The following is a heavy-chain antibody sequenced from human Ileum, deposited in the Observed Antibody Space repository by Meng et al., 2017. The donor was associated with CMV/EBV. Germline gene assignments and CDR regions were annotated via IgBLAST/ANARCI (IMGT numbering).Heavy chain of an antibody. CDR3: AKEQGELSLYRIHYFDY. CDR1: GFTFDDYA. CDR2: ISWNSGSI. V-gene: IGHV3-9*01. D-gene: IGHD3-16*02. Sequence: SLKISCAASGFTFDDYAMHWVRQAPGKGLEWVSGISWNSGSIGYADSVKVRFTIARDNAKNSLYLQMNSLRAEDTALYYCAKEQGELSLYRIHYFDYWGQGTLVTVSS. J-gene: IGHJ4*02.